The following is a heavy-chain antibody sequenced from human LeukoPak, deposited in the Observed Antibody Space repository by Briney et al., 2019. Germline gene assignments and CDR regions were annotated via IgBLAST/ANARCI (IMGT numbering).Heavy chain of an antibody. V-gene: IGHV3-20*04. Sequence: PGGSLRLSCAASGFIFYDYGMSWVRQAPGKGLEWVSGINWNGGSTGYADSVKGRFTISRDNAKNSLYLQMNSLRAEEDTALYYCARDAPTVGVDYWGQGTLVTVSS. CDR3: ARDAPTVGVDY. J-gene: IGHJ4*02. CDR2: INWNGGST. CDR1: GFIFYDYG.